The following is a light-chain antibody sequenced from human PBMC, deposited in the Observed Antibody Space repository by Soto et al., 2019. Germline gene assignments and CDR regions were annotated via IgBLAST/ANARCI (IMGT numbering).Light chain of an antibody. CDR1: SSDVGGYNY. CDR2: DVS. Sequence: QSALTQPASVSGSPGQSITISCTGTSSDVGGYNYVSWYLQHPGKAPKLRIYDVSNRPSGVSNHFSGSKSGNTATLSISGLQAEDEAEYYCCSYTPSSTVVFGRGTKLTVL. CDR3: CSYTPSSTVV. J-gene: IGLJ2*01. V-gene: IGLV2-14*03.